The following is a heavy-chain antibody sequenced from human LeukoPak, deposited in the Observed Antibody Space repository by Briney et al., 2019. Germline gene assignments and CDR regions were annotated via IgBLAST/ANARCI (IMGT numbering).Heavy chain of an antibody. V-gene: IGHV4-31*03. CDR3: ARGRYYGFSGDS. CDR1: GGSIGNDGYY. J-gene: IGHJ4*02. D-gene: IGHD3-10*01. CDR2: IYYSGAA. Sequence: SQTLSLTCTVSGGSIGNDGYYWNWLRQHPGRSLEWIAFIYYSGAASYNPSLKSRVTISVDTSTNQFSRKLTSVSAADTGVYFCARGRYYGFSGDSWGQGTLVTVSS.